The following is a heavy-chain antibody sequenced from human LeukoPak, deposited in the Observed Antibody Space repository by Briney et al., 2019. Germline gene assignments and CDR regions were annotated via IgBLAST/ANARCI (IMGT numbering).Heavy chain of an antibody. CDR2: INPNSGGT. J-gene: IGHJ4*02. Sequence: ASVKVSCKASGGTFISYAISWVRQAPGQGLEWMGRINPNSGGTNYAQKFQGRVTMTRDTSISTAYMELSRLRSDDTAVYYCARDRRNSLSYLSYWGQGTLVTVSS. D-gene: IGHD1-14*01. CDR1: GGTFISYA. CDR3: ARDRRNSLSYLSY. V-gene: IGHV1-2*06.